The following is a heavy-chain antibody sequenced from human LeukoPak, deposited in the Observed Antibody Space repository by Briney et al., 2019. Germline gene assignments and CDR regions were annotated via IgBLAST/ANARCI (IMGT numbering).Heavy chain of an antibody. D-gene: IGHD3-22*01. J-gene: IGHJ5*02. CDR2: IKHSSGGT. V-gene: IGHV1-2*02. CDR3: AKTYYYDSTEIDP. CDR1: GYTFTDYY. Sequence: ASVKVSCKASGYTFTDYYLHWVRHAPGLGLEWMGWIKHSSGGTNYAKKFQGRVTMTRDTSISTAYMELSSLRSGDTAVYYCAKTYYYDSTEIDPWGQGTLVTVSS.